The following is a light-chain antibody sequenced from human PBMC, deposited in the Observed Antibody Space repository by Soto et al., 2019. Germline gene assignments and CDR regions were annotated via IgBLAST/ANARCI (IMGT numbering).Light chain of an antibody. CDR3: SSYTSSSTYVV. V-gene: IGLV2-14*01. Sequence: QSALTQPASVSGSPGQSITISCTGTSSDVGGYNDVSWYQQHPGKDPKLIIYDVSTRPSGVSNRFSGSKSGNTASLTISGLQAEDEADYYCSSYTSSSTYVVFGGGTKLTVL. CDR1: SSDVGGYND. J-gene: IGLJ2*01. CDR2: DVS.